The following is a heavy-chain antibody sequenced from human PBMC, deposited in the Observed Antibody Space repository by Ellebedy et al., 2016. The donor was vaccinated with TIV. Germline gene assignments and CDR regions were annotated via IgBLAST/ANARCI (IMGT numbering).Heavy chain of an antibody. D-gene: IGHD3-10*01. Sequence: GESLKISXAASGFTFSSYGMHWVRQAPGKGLEWVAVIWYDGSNKYYADSVKGRFTISRDNSKNTLYLQMNSLRAEDTAVYYCARVRVRGVISPNDAFDIWGQGTMVTVSS. V-gene: IGHV3-33*01. CDR2: IWYDGSNK. CDR3: ARVRVRGVISPNDAFDI. CDR1: GFTFSSYG. J-gene: IGHJ3*02.